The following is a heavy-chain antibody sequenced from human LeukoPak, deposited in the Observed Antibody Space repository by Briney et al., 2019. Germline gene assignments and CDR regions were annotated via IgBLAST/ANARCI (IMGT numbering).Heavy chain of an antibody. J-gene: IGHJ6*02. CDR1: GFTFSSYA. V-gene: IGHV3-23*01. CDR3: AKAPRXGGXSRXXXGMDV. CDR2: ISGSGGST. D-gene: IGHD2-15*01. Sequence: PGGSLRLSCAASGFTFSSYAMSWVRQAPGKGLEWVSAISGSGGSTYYADSVKGRFTISRDNSKNTLYLQMNSLRAEDTAVYYCAKAPRXGGXSRXXXGMDVWGQGTTVTVS.